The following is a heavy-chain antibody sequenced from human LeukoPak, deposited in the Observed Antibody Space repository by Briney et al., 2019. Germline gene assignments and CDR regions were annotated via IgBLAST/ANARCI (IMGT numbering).Heavy chain of an antibody. CDR2: FDPEDGET. Sequence: ASVTVSCKVSGYTLTELSMHWVRQAPGKGLEWMGGFDPEDGETVYAQKFQGRVTMTEDTSTDTAYMELSSLRSEDTAVYYCAPYYYDSSGYYNYWGQGTLVTVSS. J-gene: IGHJ4*02. CDR1: GYTLTELS. D-gene: IGHD3-22*01. V-gene: IGHV1-24*01. CDR3: APYYYDSSGYYNY.